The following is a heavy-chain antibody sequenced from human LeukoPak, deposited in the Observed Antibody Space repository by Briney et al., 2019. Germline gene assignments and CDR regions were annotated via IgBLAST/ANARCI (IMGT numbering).Heavy chain of an antibody. CDR3: ARDRLRWPKIDY. Sequence: SETLSLTCIVSGYSISSGYYWGWIRQPPGKGLEWIGSIYYGVTTYYNPSLKNRVTISVDTSKNQFSLRLSSVTAADTAVYYCARDRLRWPKIDYWGQGTLVTVSS. D-gene: IGHD4-23*01. CDR2: IYYGVTT. V-gene: IGHV4-38-2*02. J-gene: IGHJ4*02. CDR1: GYSISSGYY.